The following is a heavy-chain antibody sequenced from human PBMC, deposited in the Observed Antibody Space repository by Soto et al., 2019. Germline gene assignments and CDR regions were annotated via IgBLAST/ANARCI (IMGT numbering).Heavy chain of an antibody. CDR3: ARSLYYYGLGSYYLSYYYGMDV. CDR2: SYPGDSDT. CDR1: GYSFTSYW. Sequence: PGESLKISCKGSGYSFTSYWIGWVRQMPGKGLEGMGISYPGDSDTRYSPSFQGQVTISADKSISTAYLQWSSLKASDTAMYYSARSLYYYGLGSYYLSYYYGMDVWGQGTTVTVSS. D-gene: IGHD3-10*01. J-gene: IGHJ6*02. V-gene: IGHV5-51*01.